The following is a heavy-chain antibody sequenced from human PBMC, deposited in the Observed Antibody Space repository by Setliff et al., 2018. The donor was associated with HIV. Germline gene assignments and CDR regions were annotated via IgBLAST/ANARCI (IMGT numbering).Heavy chain of an antibody. J-gene: IGHJ6*03. D-gene: IGHD1-26*01. V-gene: IGHV3-11*04. CDR1: GFTFSDHY. CDR2: ISNSGSTI. CDR3: ARGPNRYSGTYSYYYYMDV. Sequence: GESLKISCAASGFTFSDHYMSWIRQAPGKGLEWVSYISNSGSTIHYADSVKGRFTISRDNAKNSLYLQMNSLRAEDTAVYYCARGPNRYSGTYSYYYYMDVWGKGTTVTVSS.